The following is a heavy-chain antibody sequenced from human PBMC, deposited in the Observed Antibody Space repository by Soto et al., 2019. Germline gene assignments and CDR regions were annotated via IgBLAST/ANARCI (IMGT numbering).Heavy chain of an antibody. Sequence: TGGSLRLSCAASGFTFSSYGMHWVRQAPGKGLEWVAVIWYDGSNKYYADSVKGRFTISRDNSKNTLYLQMNSLRAEDTAVYYCARATEASYGMDVWGQGTTVTVSS. CDR1: GFTFSSYG. CDR2: IWYDGSNK. V-gene: IGHV3-33*01. J-gene: IGHJ6*02. CDR3: ARATEASYGMDV.